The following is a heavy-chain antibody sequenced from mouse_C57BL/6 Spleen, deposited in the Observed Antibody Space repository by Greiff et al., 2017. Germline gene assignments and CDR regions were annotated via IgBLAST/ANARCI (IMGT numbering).Heavy chain of an antibody. D-gene: IGHD2-4*01. CDR3: ARNDYDWFAY. CDR1: GYTFTSYW. V-gene: IGHV1-69*01. Sequence: VQLQQSGAELVMPGASVKLSCKASGYTFTSYWMHWVKQRPGQGLEWIGEIDPSDSYTNYNQKFKGKSTLTVDKSSSTAYMQLSSLTSEDSAVYYCARNDYDWFAYWGQGTLVTVSA. J-gene: IGHJ3*01. CDR2: IDPSDSYT.